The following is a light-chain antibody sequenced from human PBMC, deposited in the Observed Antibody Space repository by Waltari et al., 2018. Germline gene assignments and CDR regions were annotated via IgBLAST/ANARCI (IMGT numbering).Light chain of an antibody. J-gene: IGKJ4*01. CDR2: AAS. CDR3: QQYYNYPFT. Sequence: AIRVTQSPSSLPASTGDRVTLTCRATPTIRSYLAWYQLRSGKAPKLLVYAASTLQTGVPSRFSGSGSGADLTLTISRLQSEDLATYYCQQYYNYPFTFGGGTKV. V-gene: IGKV1-8*01. CDR1: PTIRSY.